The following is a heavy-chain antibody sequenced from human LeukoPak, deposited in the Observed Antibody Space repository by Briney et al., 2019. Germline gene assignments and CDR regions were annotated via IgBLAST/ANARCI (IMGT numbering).Heavy chain of an antibody. CDR1: GFTFSSYW. D-gene: IGHD6-13*01. CDR3: ARDRSGAYSSSWYRGGD. CDR2: INQDGSEK. Sequence: GGSLRLSCAASGFTFSSYWMNWVRQAPGQGLEWVANINQDGSEKYYLDSAKGRFTIPRDNAKNSLYLQMNSLRAEDTAVYYCARDRSGAYSSSWYRGGDWGQGTLVTVSS. J-gene: IGHJ4*02. V-gene: IGHV3-7*01.